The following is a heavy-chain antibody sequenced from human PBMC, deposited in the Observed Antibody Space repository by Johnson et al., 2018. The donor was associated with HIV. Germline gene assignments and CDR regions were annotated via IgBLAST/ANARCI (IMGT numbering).Heavy chain of an antibody. Sequence: VQLVESGGGLVQPGGSLRLSCAASGFTFSSYWMSWVRQAPGKGLEWVANIKQDGREKYYVDAVKGRFTISRDNAKNSLYLQMNSLRAEDTAVYYCARVEHSDAFDIWGQGTMVTVSS. V-gene: IGHV3-7*01. CDR1: GFTFSSYW. CDR2: IKQDGREK. CDR3: ARVEHSDAFDI. D-gene: IGHD1/OR15-1a*01. J-gene: IGHJ3*02.